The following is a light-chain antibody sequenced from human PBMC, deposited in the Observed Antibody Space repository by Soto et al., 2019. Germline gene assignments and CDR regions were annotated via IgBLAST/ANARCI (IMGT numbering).Light chain of an antibody. CDR1: QGISNY. J-gene: IGKJ5*01. CDR3: QQYSTYPLT. Sequence: DLQMTQSPSSLSASVGDRVTITCRASQGISNYLAWSQQKPGKAPKSLIYDASSLRSGVPSKFSGSGFGTEFTLTISSLQPEDLATYYCQQYSTYPLTFGQGTRLEIK. V-gene: IGKV1-16*02. CDR2: DAS.